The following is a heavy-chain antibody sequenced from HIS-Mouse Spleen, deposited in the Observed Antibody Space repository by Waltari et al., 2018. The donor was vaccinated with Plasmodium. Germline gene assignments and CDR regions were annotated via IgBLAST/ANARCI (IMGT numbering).Heavy chain of an antibody. CDR1: GFTFNSYA. CDR2: ISYDGSNK. CDR3: ARDRRLAFDY. J-gene: IGHJ4*02. D-gene: IGHD2-15*01. Sequence: QVQLVESGGGVVQPGRSLRLSYAASGFTFNSYAMHWVRQAPGKGVEWVAVISYDGSNKYYADSLKGRFTISRDNSKNTLYLQMNSLRAEDTAVYYCARDRRLAFDYWGQGTLVTVSS. V-gene: IGHV3-30-3*01.